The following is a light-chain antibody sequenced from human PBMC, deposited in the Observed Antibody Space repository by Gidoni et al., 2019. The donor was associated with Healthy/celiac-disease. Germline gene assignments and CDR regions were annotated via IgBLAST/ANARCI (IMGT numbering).Light chain of an antibody. CDR1: QSVLYSSNNKNY. Sequence: DIVMTQSPDSLAVSLGERATINCKSSQSVLYSSNNKNYLAWYQQKPGQPPKLLINWASTRESGVPDRFSGSGSGTDFTLTISSLQAEDVAVYYCQQYYSTPPALTFGGXTKVEIK. J-gene: IGKJ4*01. CDR2: WAS. CDR3: QQYYSTPPALT. V-gene: IGKV4-1*01.